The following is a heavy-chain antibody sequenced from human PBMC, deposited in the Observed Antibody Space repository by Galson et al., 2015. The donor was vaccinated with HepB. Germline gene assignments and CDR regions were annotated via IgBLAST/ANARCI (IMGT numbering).Heavy chain of an antibody. D-gene: IGHD1-26*01. V-gene: IGHV3-30*04. Sequence: SLRLSCAASGFTFSSYAMHWVRQAPGKGLEWVAVISYDGSNKYYADSVKGRFTISRDNSKNTLYLQMNSLRAEDTAVYYCASPRGGGSYLEYFQHWGRGTLVTVSS. CDR1: GFTFSSYA. CDR3: ASPRGGGSYLEYFQH. J-gene: IGHJ1*01. CDR2: ISYDGSNK.